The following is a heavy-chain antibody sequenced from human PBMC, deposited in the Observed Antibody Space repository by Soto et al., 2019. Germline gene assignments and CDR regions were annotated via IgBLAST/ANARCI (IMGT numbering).Heavy chain of an antibody. CDR3: ARTGVAARDYYGMDV. J-gene: IGHJ6*02. Sequence: GGSLRLSCAASGFTFSSYAMHWVRQAPGKGLEWVAVISYDGSNKYYADSVKGRFTISRDNSKNTLYLQMNSLRAEDTAVYYCARTGVAARDYYGMDVWGQGTTVTVSS. D-gene: IGHD6-6*01. CDR2: ISYDGSNK. V-gene: IGHV3-30-3*01. CDR1: GFTFSSYA.